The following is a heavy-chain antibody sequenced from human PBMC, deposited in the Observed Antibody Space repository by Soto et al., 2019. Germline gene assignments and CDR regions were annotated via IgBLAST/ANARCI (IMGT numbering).Heavy chain of an antibody. CDR1: GFTFSNAW. V-gene: IGHV3-15*01. CDR3: TTDARGWLQFEPMI. J-gene: IGHJ3*02. Sequence: GGSLRLSCAASGFTFSNAWMSWVRQAPGKGLEWVGRIKSKTDGGTTDYAAPVKGRFTISRDDSKNTLYLQMNSLKTEDTAVYYCTTDARGWLQFEPMIWGQGTMVTVSS. D-gene: IGHD5-12*01. CDR2: IKSKTDGGTT.